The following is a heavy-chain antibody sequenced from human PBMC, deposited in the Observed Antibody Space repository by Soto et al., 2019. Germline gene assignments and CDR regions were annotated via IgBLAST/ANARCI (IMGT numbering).Heavy chain of an antibody. CDR1: GFTFSSCW. V-gene: IGHV3-7*03. Sequence: EVQLVESGGGLVQPGGSLRLSCAASGFTFSSCWMTWVRQAPGKGLEWVANIKQGGSEKYYVDSVKGRFTISRDNAKNSLYLQMNSLRPEDTAVYYCAASTTVPTYYFGVGVWGQGTTVTVSS. D-gene: IGHD4-17*01. J-gene: IGHJ6*02. CDR3: AASTTVPTYYFGVGV. CDR2: IKQGGSEK.